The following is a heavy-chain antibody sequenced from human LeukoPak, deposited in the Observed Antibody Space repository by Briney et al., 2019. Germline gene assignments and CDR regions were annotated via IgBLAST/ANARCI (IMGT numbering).Heavy chain of an antibody. V-gene: IGHV4-61*02. CDR1: GGSISSGSYY. Sequence: PSQTLSLTCTVSGGSISSGSYYWSWIRQPAGKGLEWIGRIYTSGSTNYNPSLKSRVTIAVDTSKNQFSLKLSSVTAADTAVYYCARGYCSSTSCYKGAVDVWGKGTTVTVSS. J-gene: IGHJ6*04. CDR3: ARGYCSSTSCYKGAVDV. D-gene: IGHD2-2*02. CDR2: IYTSGST.